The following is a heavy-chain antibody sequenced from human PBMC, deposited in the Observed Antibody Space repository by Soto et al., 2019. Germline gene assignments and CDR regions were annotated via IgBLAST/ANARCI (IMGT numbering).Heavy chain of an antibody. Sequence: QVQLVEAGGGVVQPGRSLRLSCAASGFTFSSYAMHWVRQAPGKGLEGVAVISYDGSNKYYADSVKGRFTISRDNSKKTLYLQMNSLRAEDTAVYYCARDWDYWGQGTLVTASS. J-gene: IGHJ4*02. CDR2: ISYDGSNK. CDR3: ARDWDY. V-gene: IGHV3-30-3*01. CDR1: GFTFSSYA.